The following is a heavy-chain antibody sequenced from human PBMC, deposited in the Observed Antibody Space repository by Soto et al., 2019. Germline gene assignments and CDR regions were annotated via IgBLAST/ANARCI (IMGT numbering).Heavy chain of an antibody. CDR3: VRVGRLGGY. Sequence: GGSLRLSCAASGFTFSSYWMSWVRQAPGKGLEWVANIKEDGSEKYYVDSVKGRFTISRDNAKNSLFLQMNSLKAEDTAVYYCVRVGRLGGYWGQGTLVTVSS. D-gene: IGHD3-16*01. V-gene: IGHV3-7*03. J-gene: IGHJ4*02. CDR1: GFTFSSYW. CDR2: IKEDGSEK.